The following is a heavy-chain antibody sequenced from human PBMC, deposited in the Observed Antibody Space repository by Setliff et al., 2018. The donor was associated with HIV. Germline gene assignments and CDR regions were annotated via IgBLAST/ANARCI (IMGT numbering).Heavy chain of an antibody. Sequence: ASVKVSCKTSGYTFTSHDINWVRQAPGQGLEWMGWMSPNSGNTGYAQKFDGRVTMTRNTSISTAYMELSSLRSDDTAVYYCARGTAPRPASVLEFLEWLFPNWFDPWGQGTLVTVSS. D-gene: IGHD3-3*02. CDR3: ARGTAPRPASVLEFLEWLFPNWFDP. V-gene: IGHV1-8*02. CDR2: MSPNSGNT. J-gene: IGHJ5*02. CDR1: GYTFTSHD.